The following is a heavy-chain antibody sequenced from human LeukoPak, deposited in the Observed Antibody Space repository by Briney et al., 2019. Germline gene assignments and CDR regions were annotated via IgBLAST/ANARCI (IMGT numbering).Heavy chain of an antibody. CDR2: ISYDGSNK. Sequence: GGSLRLSCAASGFTFSSYGMHWVRQAPGKGPEWVAVISYDGSNKYYADSVKGRFTISRDNSKNTLYLQMNSLRAEDTAVYYCAKEKPRYSYGTGSFDYWGQGTLVTVSS. D-gene: IGHD5-18*01. J-gene: IGHJ4*02. V-gene: IGHV3-30*18. CDR1: GFTFSSYG. CDR3: AKEKPRYSYGTGSFDY.